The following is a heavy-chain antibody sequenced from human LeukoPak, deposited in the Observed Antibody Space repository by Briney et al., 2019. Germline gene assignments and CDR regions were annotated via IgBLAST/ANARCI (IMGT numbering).Heavy chain of an antibody. Sequence: GSLRLSCAASGFMFSSNWMSWVRLAPGKELEWVANIKEDGTETYYVDFVKGRFTISRDNAKNTLYLQMNSLRAEDTAVYYCAKMGYSYGFFYYFDYWGQGTLVTVSS. CDR2: IKEDGTET. V-gene: IGHV3-7*01. CDR1: GFMFSSNW. J-gene: IGHJ4*02. CDR3: AKMGYSYGFFYYFDY. D-gene: IGHD5-18*01.